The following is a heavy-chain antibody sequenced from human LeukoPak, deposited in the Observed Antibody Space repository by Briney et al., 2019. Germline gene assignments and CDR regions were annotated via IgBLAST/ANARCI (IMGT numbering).Heavy chain of an antibody. V-gene: IGHV3-33*06. CDR1: GFTLSTYG. CDR2: IWNDGSNK. J-gene: IGHJ5*02. D-gene: IGHD6-13*01. CDR3: AKDLSSSWFEGLDS. Sequence: GGSLRLSCAASGFTLSTYGMYWVRQAPGKGLEWVAVIWNDGSNKHYADSVKGRFTISRDNSKNTLDLQMNSLRAEDTAVYYCAKDLSSSWFEGLDSWGQGTLVTVSS.